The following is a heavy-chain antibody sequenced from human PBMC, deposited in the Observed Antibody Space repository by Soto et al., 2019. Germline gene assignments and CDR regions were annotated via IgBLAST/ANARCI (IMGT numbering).Heavy chain of an antibody. D-gene: IGHD2-15*01. J-gene: IGHJ4*02. V-gene: IGHV4-30-2*01. CDR3: ARGGGYDSFDF. CDR2: NTHLETT. CDR1: GVTMSYGASS. Sequence: NPSETLSPTCSVPGVTMSYGASSWSWGRQPPGNGLEWLAHNTHLETTYYIPYFNSRLSLYIDSTTNQFSLSLTSVSAAVKAVYYCARGGGYDSFDFWGQGIQVTVSS.